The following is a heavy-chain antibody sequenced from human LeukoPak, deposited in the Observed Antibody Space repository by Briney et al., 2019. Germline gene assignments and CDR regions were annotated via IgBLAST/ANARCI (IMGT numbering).Heavy chain of an antibody. CDR3: ARDPPYCVAGSCFGGLEY. V-gene: IGHV3-48*01. CDR1: GFTFSIYS. D-gene: IGHD2-15*01. J-gene: IGHJ4*02. CDR2: ISSSSSHR. Sequence: PGGSLRLSCASSGFTFSIYSMNWVRQAPGKGREWGSYISSSSSHRHYADSVKGRFTISRHNARNSLFLQMSSLRAEDTAVYYCARDPPYCVAGSCFGGLEYWGQGTLVTVSS.